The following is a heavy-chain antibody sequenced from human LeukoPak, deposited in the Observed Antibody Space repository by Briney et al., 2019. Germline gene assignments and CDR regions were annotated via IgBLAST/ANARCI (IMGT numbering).Heavy chain of an antibody. D-gene: IGHD3-22*01. CDR3: ARVGSSGYYYY. Sequence: SETLSLTCTVSGGSISSYYWSWIRQPPGKGLEWIGYIYYSGGTNYNPSLKSRVTISVDTSKNQFSLKLSSVTAADTAVYYCARVGSSGYYYYRGQGTLVTVSS. CDR1: GGSISSYY. V-gene: IGHV4-59*01. J-gene: IGHJ4*02. CDR2: IYYSGGT.